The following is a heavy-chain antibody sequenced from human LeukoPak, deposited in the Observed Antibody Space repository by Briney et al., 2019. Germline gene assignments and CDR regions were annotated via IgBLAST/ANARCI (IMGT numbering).Heavy chain of an antibody. J-gene: IGHJ4*02. Sequence: GGSLRLSCVVSGFTFRNEEMNWVRQAPGKGLEWIAYISNTGSPIHYRDSVKGRFTISRDNAQSSLFLQMNSLRPDGTAIYYCARGGNYAPFDYWGQGVLVAVSS. D-gene: IGHD1-26*01. CDR1: GFTFRNEE. V-gene: IGHV3-48*03. CDR2: ISNTGSPI. CDR3: ARGGNYAPFDY.